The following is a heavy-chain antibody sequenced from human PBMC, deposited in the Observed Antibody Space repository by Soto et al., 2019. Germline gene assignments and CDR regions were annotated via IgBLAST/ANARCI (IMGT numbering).Heavy chain of an antibody. J-gene: IGHJ3*02. V-gene: IGHV1-2*05. Sequence: QLHLVQSGAVVKKPGSSVTVSCSASGYPVTAYYMHWVRQAPGRGLEWMGGINPATGAAKDTQTCQGGVTTDWDTAMGTVFMELRVPTSGVTVVVYCTDRGAVGVAASAAFDMWGQGTLVTVSS. D-gene: IGHD3-3*01. CDR1: GYPVTAYY. CDR3: TDRGAVGVAASAAFDM. CDR2: INPATGAA.